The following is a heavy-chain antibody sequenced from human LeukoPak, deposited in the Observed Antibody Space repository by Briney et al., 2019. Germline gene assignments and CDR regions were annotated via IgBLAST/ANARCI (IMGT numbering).Heavy chain of an antibody. J-gene: IGHJ4*02. CDR3: AKLAPQRSWEWGY. V-gene: IGHV3-23*01. CDR1: GFTFSNYA. CDR2: ISGSGDST. Sequence: PGGSLRLSCVASGFTFSNYAMSWVRQAPGKGLEWVSAISGSGDSTYYADSVKGRFTISRDNSKNTLYLQMNSLRAEDTAVYYCAKLAPQRSWEWGYWGQGTLVTVSS. D-gene: IGHD1-26*01.